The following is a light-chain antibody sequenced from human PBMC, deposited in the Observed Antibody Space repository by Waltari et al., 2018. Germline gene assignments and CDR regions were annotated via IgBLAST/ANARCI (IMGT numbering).Light chain of an antibody. CDR2: DFN. Sequence: QSALTQPASVSGSPGQSITISCTGTSSDVGYYNYVSWYQQHPGKAPKLVIYDFNNRPSGVSNRFSGSKSGNTASLTISGLKAADEADYYCSSYTSSSTLVVFGGGTKLTVL. V-gene: IGLV2-14*03. CDR3: SSYTSSSTLVV. CDR1: SSDVGYYNY. J-gene: IGLJ2*01.